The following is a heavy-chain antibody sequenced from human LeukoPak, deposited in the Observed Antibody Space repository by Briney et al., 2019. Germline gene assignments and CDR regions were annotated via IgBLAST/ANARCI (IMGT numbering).Heavy chain of an antibody. Sequence: ASVKVSCKASGYTFTTYAMNWVRQAPGQGLEWMGWINTNTGNPTYAQGFTGRFVFSLDTSVSTAYLQISSLKAEDTAVYYCARDAGYYYDSSGYLAYYFDYWGQGTLVTVSS. CDR3: ARDAGYYYDSSGYLAYYFDY. J-gene: IGHJ4*02. CDR1: GYTFTTYA. CDR2: INTNTGNP. D-gene: IGHD3-22*01. V-gene: IGHV7-4-1*02.